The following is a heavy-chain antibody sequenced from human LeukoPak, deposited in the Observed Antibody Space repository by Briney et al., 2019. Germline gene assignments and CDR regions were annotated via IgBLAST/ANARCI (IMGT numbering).Heavy chain of an antibody. CDR2: MNPNSGNT. CDR1: GYTFTSYD. CDR3: ARGSLYLLSKWFDP. D-gene: IGHD2/OR15-2a*01. V-gene: IGHV1-8*01. Sequence: AALKVSCKASGYTFTSYDINWVRQATGQGLEWMGWMNPNSGNTGYAQKFQGRVTMSRNTSISTANMVLSSLRSEDTAVYYCARGSLYLLSKWFDPWGQGTLVTVSS. J-gene: IGHJ5*02.